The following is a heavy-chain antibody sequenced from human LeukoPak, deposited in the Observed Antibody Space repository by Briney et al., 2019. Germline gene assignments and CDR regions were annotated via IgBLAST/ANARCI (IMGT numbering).Heavy chain of an antibody. Sequence: SETLSLTCTVSGGSISSSNYYWGWIRQPPGKGLEWIGSVYHSGSTYYTPSLKSRVTISVVTSKNQFSLQLSSVTAADTAVYYCARGRWRLDYWGQGTLLTVSS. D-gene: IGHD1-1*01. CDR3: ARGRWRLDY. V-gene: IGHV4-39*01. CDR1: GGSISSSNYY. J-gene: IGHJ4*02. CDR2: VYHSGST.